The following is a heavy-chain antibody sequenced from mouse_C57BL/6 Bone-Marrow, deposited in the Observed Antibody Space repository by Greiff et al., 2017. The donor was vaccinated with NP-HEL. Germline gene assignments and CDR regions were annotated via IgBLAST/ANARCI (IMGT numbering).Heavy chain of an antibody. CDR2: IYPGDGDT. CDR1: GYAFSSYW. J-gene: IGHJ1*03. CDR3: ARDWEGYFDV. D-gene: IGHD4-1*01. Sequence: QVQLKESGAELVKPGASVKISCKASGYAFSSYWMNWVKQRPGKGLEWIGQIYPGDGDTNYNGKFKGKATLTADKSSSTAYMQLSSLTLEDSAVYFCARDWEGYFDVWGTGTTVTVSS. V-gene: IGHV1-80*01.